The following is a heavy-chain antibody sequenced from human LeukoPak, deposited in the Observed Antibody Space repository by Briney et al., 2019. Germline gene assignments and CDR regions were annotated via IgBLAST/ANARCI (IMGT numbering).Heavy chain of an antibody. CDR2: IIPIFGAA. CDR3: ARVGNLSGVSWFDP. D-gene: IGHD7-27*01. V-gene: IGHV1-69*05. Sequence: SVKVSCKASGGTFSSYAISWVRQAPGQGLEWMGRIIPIFGAANYAQKSQGRVTITTDESTSTACMELSSLRSEDTAVYYCARVGNLSGVSWFDPWGQGTLVTVSS. J-gene: IGHJ5*02. CDR1: GGTFSSYA.